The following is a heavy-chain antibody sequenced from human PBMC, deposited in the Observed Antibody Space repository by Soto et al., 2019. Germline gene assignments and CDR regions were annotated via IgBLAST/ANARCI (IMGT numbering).Heavy chain of an antibody. V-gene: IGHV3-23*01. Sequence: GVSLGLSCAASGFTFSSYAMSWVRRAPGKGLEWVSAISGSGGSTYYADSVRGRFTISRDNSKNTLYLQMNSLRAEDTAVYYCAKVSRMVRGVIEGPFDYWGQGTLVTVSS. CDR2: ISGSGGST. J-gene: IGHJ4*02. D-gene: IGHD3-10*01. CDR1: GFTFSSYA. CDR3: AKVSRMVRGVIEGPFDY.